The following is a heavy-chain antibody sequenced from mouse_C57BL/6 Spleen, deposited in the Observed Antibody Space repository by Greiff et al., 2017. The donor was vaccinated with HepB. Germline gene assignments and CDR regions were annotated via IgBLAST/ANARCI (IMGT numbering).Heavy chain of an antibody. CDR2: IHPNSGST. J-gene: IGHJ3*01. CDR1: GYTFTSYW. CDR3: ARSEYGHVRFAY. D-gene: IGHD2-10*02. Sequence: QVQLQQPGAELVKPGASVKLSCKASGYTFTSYWMHWVKQRPGQGLEWIGMIHPNSGSTNYNEKFKSKATLTVDKSSSTAYMQLSSLTSEDSAVYYCARSEYGHVRFAYWGQGTLVTVSA. V-gene: IGHV1-64*01.